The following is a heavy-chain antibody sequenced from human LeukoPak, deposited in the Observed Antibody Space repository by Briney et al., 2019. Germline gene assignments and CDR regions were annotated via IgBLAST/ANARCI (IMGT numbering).Heavy chain of an antibody. Sequence: SETLSLTCTVSGGSISSYYWSWIRQPPGKELEWIGYIYYSGSTNYNPSLKSRVTISVDTSKNQFSLKLSSVTAADTAVYYCARHEGLLIKAWGQGTLVTVSS. CDR1: GGSISSYY. V-gene: IGHV4-59*08. CDR3: ARHEGLLIKA. J-gene: IGHJ5*02. D-gene: IGHD3/OR15-3a*01. CDR2: IYYSGST.